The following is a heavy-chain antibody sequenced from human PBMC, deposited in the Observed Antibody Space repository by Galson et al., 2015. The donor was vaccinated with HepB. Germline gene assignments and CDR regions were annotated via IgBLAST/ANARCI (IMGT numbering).Heavy chain of an antibody. D-gene: IGHD6-19*01. CDR3: AKDDEWLGPDY. Sequence: SLRLSCAASGFTFSSYGMHWVRQAPGKGLEWVAVISYDGSNKYYADSVKGRFTISRDNSKNTLYLQMNSLRAEDTAVYYCAKDDEWLGPDYWGQGTLVTVSS. J-gene: IGHJ4*02. CDR1: GFTFSSYG. CDR2: ISYDGSNK. V-gene: IGHV3-30*18.